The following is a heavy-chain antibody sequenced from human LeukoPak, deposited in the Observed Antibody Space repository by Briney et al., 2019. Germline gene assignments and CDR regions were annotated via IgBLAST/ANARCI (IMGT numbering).Heavy chain of an antibody. CDR3: ARARVYYYGSGRPHDAFDI. V-gene: IGHV4-59*12. CDR2: IYYSGST. CDR1: GGSISSYY. J-gene: IGHJ3*02. D-gene: IGHD3-10*01. Sequence: SETLSLTCTVSGGSISSYYWSWIRQPPGKGLEWIGYIYYSGSTNYNPSPKSRVTISVDTSKNQFSLKLSSVTAADTAVYYCARARVYYYGSGRPHDAFDIWGQGTMVTVSS.